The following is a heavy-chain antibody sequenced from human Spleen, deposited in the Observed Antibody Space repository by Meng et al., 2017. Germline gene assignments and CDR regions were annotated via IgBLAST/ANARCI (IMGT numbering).Heavy chain of an antibody. CDR1: GYTFTSSA. J-gene: IGHJ5*02. CDR3: ARHFSSGPSGEP. D-gene: IGHD3-3*02. CDR2: ITPGSGNT. V-gene: IGHV1-3*01. Sequence: HVQLLQSGSEVKKPGSSVKVSCKAFGYTFTSSAIHWVRQAPGQSLEWMGWITPGSGNTKYSQKFQGRVTITRDTSASTAYMELSTLRSEDTAVYYCARHFSSGPSGEPWGERTLVTVSS.